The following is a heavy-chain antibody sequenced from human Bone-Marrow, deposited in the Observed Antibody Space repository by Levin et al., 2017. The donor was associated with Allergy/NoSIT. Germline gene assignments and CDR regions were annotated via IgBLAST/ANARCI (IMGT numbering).Heavy chain of an antibody. J-gene: IGHJ4*02. CDR2: ISHDGSTT. Sequence: GESLKISCATSGFTFSFYGMHWVRQAPGKGLEWVALISHDGSTTVYADSVKGRFTISRDNSKNTLYLQMNSLRAEDTAVYYCAKDMDSSGHYYGIYWGQGTLVTVSS. CDR1: GFTFSFYG. D-gene: IGHD3-22*01. CDR3: AKDMDSSGHYYGIY. V-gene: IGHV3-30*18.